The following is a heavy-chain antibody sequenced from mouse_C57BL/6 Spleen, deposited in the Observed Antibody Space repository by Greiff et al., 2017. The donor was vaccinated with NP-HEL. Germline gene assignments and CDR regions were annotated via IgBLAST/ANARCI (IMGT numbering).Heavy chain of an antibody. J-gene: IGHJ2*01. V-gene: IGHV1-26*01. D-gene: IGHD1-1*01. Sequence: VQLQQSGPELVKPGASVKISCKASGYTFTDYYMNWVKQSHGKSLEWIGDINPNNGGTSYNQKFKGKATLTVDKSSSTAYMELRSLTSEDSAVYYCARSSYYYGSSHGYFDYWGQGTTLTVSS. CDR1: GYTFTDYY. CDR3: ARSSYYYGSSHGYFDY. CDR2: INPNNGGT.